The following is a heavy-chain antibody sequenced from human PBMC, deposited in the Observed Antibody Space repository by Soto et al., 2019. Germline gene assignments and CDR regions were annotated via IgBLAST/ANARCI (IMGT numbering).Heavy chain of an antibody. V-gene: IGHV4-30-4*01. CDR1: GDSVSSVGFH. Sequence: NPSETLSLTCTVSGDSVSSVGFHWAWLRRPPGKGLEWIGYIYNGGSTYYRPSLESRMHMSLGATRNHYSLRLTSVTAADTAVYFCARAPVGLDTISYFDYWGQGKLVTVSS. J-gene: IGHJ4*02. CDR2: IYNGGST. CDR3: ARAPVGLDTISYFDY. D-gene: IGHD3-3*01.